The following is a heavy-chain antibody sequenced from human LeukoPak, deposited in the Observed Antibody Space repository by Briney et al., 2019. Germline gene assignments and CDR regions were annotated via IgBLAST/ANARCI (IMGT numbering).Heavy chain of an antibody. CDR3: ARNGDYCFDY. CDR1: GGSASSGSYY. D-gene: IGHD4-17*01. J-gene: IGHJ4*02. Sequence: SETLSLTCTVSGGSASSGSYYWSWIRQPPGKGLEWIGNIYYSGSTNYNPSLKSRVTISVDTSKNQFSLKLSSVTAADTAVYYCARNGDYCFDYWGQGTLVTVSS. V-gene: IGHV4-61*01. CDR2: IYYSGST.